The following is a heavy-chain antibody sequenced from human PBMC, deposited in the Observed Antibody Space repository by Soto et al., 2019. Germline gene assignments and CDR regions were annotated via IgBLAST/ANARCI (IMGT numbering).Heavy chain of an antibody. J-gene: IGHJ4*02. Sequence: EVQLLESGGKLVQPGGSLTLSCAASGFTFSTYAMAWVRQAPGKGLEWVSGVSASGLNTDYADPVKGRFYISRDNSKHTGSLHMNSLSAADTVLYYCATERPRRTSGYFFEYWGQGTPVPVSS. CDR2: VSASGLNT. CDR3: ATERPRRTSGYFFEY. CDR1: GFTFSTYA. D-gene: IGHD3-10*01. V-gene: IGHV3-23*01.